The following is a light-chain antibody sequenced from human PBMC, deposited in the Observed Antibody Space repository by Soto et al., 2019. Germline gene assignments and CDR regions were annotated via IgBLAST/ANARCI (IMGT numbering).Light chain of an antibody. CDR1: QNISSSY. CDR3: QQYGSSLIT. Sequence: EIVLTQSPGTLSLSPGERATLSCRASQNISSSYLAWYQQKPGQAPRLLIYGAYSRATGIQDRFSGSGSGTDFTLIIKRMEHEDFAAYYCQQYGSSLITFGQGTRLEI. J-gene: IGKJ5*01. V-gene: IGKV3-20*01. CDR2: GAY.